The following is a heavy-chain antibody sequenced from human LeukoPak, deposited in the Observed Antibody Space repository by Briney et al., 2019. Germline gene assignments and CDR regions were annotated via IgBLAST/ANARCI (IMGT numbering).Heavy chain of an antibody. Sequence: SETLSLTCTVSGGSISSGSYYWSWIRQPAGKGLEWIGRIYTSGSTNYNPSLKSRVTISVDTSKNQFSLKLSSVTAADTAVYYCARDVIVVVPADIQPCCYYYMDVWGKGTTVTVSS. CDR3: ARDVIVVVPADIQPCCYYYMDV. V-gene: IGHV4-61*02. J-gene: IGHJ6*03. CDR2: IYTSGST. D-gene: IGHD2-2*01. CDR1: GGSISSGSYY.